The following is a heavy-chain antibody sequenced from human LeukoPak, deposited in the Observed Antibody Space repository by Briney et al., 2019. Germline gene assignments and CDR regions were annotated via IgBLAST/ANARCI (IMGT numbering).Heavy chain of an antibody. CDR2: ISASGGST. V-gene: IGHV3-23*01. Sequence: PSETLSPTCAVSGGSIRNSSFYWGWIRQPPGKGLEWVSGISASGGSTYYADSVRGRFTISRDNSKDTLYVQMNSLRDEDTAVYYCAKDQRWESPHYLDSWGQGTLVTVSS. CDR3: AKDQRWESPHYLDS. D-gene: IGHD1-26*01. J-gene: IGHJ4*02. CDR1: GGSIRNSSFY.